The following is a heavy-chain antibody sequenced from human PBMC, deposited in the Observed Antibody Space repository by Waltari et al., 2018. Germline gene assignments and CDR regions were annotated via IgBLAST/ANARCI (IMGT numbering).Heavy chain of an antibody. D-gene: IGHD6-25*01. CDR2: INSVATTT. CDR3: AREAALTNDFDI. Sequence: EVQLVESGGGLVQSGGYLRLSCVGSGCSISTFWMHWVRQAPGKSLEGVSRINSVATTTDYADSVGGRFTISRDNDLNTVFLHVTSLRAEDMGVYYCAREAALTNDFDIWGRGTNVTVSS. J-gene: IGHJ3*02. CDR1: GCSISTFW. V-gene: IGHV3-74*01.